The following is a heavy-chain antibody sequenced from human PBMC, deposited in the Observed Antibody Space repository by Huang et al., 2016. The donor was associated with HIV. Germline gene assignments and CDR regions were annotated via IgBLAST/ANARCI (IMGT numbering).Heavy chain of an antibody. CDR3: AKHLGGRRGFTFIVLFGAFDM. CDR2: STASGGST. Sequence: EVQLLESGGGLAQPGGSLRLSCTASGFTFGSYALNWVRQAPGKGLEGVSGSTASGGSTDYAKSVKGRFTSSRDKSENTLYLQMNSLRAEDTALYYCAKHLGGRRGFTFIVLFGAFDMWGQGTMVTVSS. V-gene: IGHV3-23*01. J-gene: IGHJ3*02. D-gene: IGHD3-22*01. CDR1: GFTFGSYA.